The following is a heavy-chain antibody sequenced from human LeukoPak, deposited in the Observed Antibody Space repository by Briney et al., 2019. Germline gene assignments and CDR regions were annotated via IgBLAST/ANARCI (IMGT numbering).Heavy chain of an antibody. CDR2: IYYSGST. J-gene: IGHJ5*02. D-gene: IGHD3-10*01. Sequence: PSETLSLTCTVSGGSISSSSYYWGWIRQPPGKGLEWIGSIYYSGSTYHNPSLKSRVTISVDTSKNQFSLKLSSVTAADTAVYYCARYGGNWFDPWGQGTLVTVSS. CDR1: GGSISSSSYY. V-gene: IGHV4-39*07. CDR3: ARYGGNWFDP.